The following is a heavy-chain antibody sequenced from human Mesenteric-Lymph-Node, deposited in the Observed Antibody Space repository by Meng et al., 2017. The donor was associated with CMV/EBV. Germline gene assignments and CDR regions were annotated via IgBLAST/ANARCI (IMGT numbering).Heavy chain of an antibody. CDR2: IRSKPYGGTT. CDR3: TRRRDNTWSGFYDY. V-gene: IGHV3-49*04. CDR1: GFTFGDYS. J-gene: IGHJ4*02. D-gene: IGHD3-3*01. Sequence: GESLKISCTASGFTFGDYSVNWVRQAPGKGLEWVGVIRSKPYGGTTEYAPSVKGRFTISRDDSKSIADLQMNSLKTEDTAVYYCTRRRDNTWSGFYDYWGQGTLVTVSS.